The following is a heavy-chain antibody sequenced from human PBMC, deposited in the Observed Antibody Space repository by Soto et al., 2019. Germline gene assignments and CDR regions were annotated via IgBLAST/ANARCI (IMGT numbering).Heavy chain of an antibody. CDR2: IIPIFGTA. D-gene: IGHD3-16*01. CDR1: GGTFSSYA. Sequence: SVKVSCKASGGTFSSYAISWVRQAPGQGLEWMGGIIPIFGTANYAQKFQGRVTITADESTSTAYMELSSLRSEDTAVYYCARYPRGTFGGVSAFDIWGQGTMVTVSS. J-gene: IGHJ3*02. CDR3: ARYPRGTFGGVSAFDI. V-gene: IGHV1-69*13.